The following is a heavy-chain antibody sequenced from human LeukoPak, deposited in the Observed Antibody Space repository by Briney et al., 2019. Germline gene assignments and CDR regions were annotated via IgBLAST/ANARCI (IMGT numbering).Heavy chain of an antibody. J-gene: IGHJ5*02. CDR3: TTPITIFGVATQMGDP. D-gene: IGHD3-3*01. CDR2: IKSKTDGGTI. CDR1: GFTFSNAW. V-gene: IGHV3-15*01. Sequence: GGSLRLSCAASGFTFSNAWMYWVRQAPGKGLEWVCRIKSKTDGGTIDYAAPVKGRFTISRDDSKNTLYLQMNSLKIEDTAVYYCTTPITIFGVATQMGDPWGQGTLVTVSS.